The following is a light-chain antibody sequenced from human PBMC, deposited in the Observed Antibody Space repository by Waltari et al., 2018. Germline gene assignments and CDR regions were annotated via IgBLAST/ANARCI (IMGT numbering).Light chain of an antibody. CDR3: QTGGHGTWV. Sequence: QLVLTQSPSASASLGASVKLTCTLSRGHSTHVIAWLQKRPEKGPRYLMKVHSDGSHNTGDEIPDRFSGSSSGAERYLTISSLQSEDEADYYCQTGGHGTWVFGGGTKLTVL. CDR2: VHSDGSH. J-gene: IGLJ3*02. V-gene: IGLV4-69*01. CDR1: RGHSTHV.